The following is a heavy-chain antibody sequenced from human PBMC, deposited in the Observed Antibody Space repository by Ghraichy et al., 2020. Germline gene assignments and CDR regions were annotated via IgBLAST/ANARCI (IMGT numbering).Heavy chain of an antibody. CDR3: ARDRGGDYDSSGYIDHHWFDP. CDR2: IYYSGGT. D-gene: IGHD3-22*01. V-gene: IGHV4-61*01. J-gene: IGHJ5*02. Sequence: SETLSLTCTVSGGSVSSDTYYWSWLRQPPGKGLEWIGYIYYSGGTDYNPSLRSRVTISVDTSKNQFSLKLSSVTAADTAVYYCARDRGGDYDSSGYIDHHWFDPWGQGTLVTVSS. CDR1: GGSVSSDTYY.